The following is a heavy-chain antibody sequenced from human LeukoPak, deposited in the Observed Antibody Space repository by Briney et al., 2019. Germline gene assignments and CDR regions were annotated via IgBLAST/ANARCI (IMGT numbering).Heavy chain of an antibody. Sequence: GESLKISCKASGDSFTSYWMGRVRQMPGKNLEWLGIIYPGNSDTGSSPSFQGQDTISTVKSVDSTNLQWIRMKASNTDNYYCSRRGSSFMDVWGKGATVTISS. CDR3: SRRGSSFMDV. CDR2: IYPGNSDT. J-gene: IGHJ6*03. CDR1: GDSFTSYW. D-gene: IGHD3-10*01. V-gene: IGHV5-51*01.